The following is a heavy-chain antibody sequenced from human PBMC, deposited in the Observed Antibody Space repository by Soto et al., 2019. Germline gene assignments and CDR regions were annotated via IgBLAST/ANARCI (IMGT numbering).Heavy chain of an antibody. V-gene: IGHV3-7*05. CDR2: IKQDGSEK. CDR1: RFTFSSNS. D-gene: IGHD2-2*01. Sequence: SLRLSCAASRFTFSSNSMSWGRQAPGKGLEWVANIKQDGSEKYYVDSVKGRFTISRDNAKNSLYLQMNSLRAEDTAVYYCARRYCSSTSCKFDYWGQGTLVTVSS. J-gene: IGHJ4*02. CDR3: ARRYCSSTSCKFDY.